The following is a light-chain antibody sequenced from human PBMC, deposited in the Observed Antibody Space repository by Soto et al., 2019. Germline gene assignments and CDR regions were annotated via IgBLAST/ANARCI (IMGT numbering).Light chain of an antibody. J-gene: IGLJ3*02. CDR2: LNSDGSH. V-gene: IGLV4-69*01. Sequence: QLVLTQSPSASASLGASVKLTCTLSSGHSSYAIAWHQQQPEKGPRYLMKLNSDGSHSKGDGIPDRLSGSSSGAERYLTISSLQSEDEDDYYCQTWGTGIHWVFGGGTKVTVL. CDR3: QTWGTGIHWV. CDR1: SGHSSYA.